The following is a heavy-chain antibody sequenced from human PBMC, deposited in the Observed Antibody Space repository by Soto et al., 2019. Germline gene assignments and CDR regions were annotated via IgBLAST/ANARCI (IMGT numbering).Heavy chain of an antibody. J-gene: IGHJ4*02. D-gene: IGHD2-15*01. V-gene: IGHV1-69*13. CDR3: VIQRSGVVY. CDR2: IIPIFGTA. CDR1: GGTFSSYA. Sequence: SVNVSCKASGGTFSSYAISWVRQAPGQGLEWMGGIIPIFGTANYAQKFQGRVTITADESTSTAYMDLNRLKSDDTAVYCCVIQRSGVVYWGQGTLVTVS.